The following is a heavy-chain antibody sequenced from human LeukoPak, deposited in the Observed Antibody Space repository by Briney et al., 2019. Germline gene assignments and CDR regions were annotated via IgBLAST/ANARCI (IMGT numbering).Heavy chain of an antibody. CDR3: ARPGYCSGGSCYSDY. D-gene: IGHD2-15*01. Sequence: GASVKVSCKASGYTFTSYYMHWVRQAPGQGLEWMGIINPSGGSTSCAQKFQGRVTMTRDTSTSTVHMELSSLRSEDTAVYYCARPGYCSGGSCYSDYWGQGTLVTVSS. J-gene: IGHJ4*02. CDR2: INPSGGST. CDR1: GYTFTSYY. V-gene: IGHV1-46*03.